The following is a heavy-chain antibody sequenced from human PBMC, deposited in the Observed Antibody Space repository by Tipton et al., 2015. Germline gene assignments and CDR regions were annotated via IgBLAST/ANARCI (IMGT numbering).Heavy chain of an antibody. CDR1: GYSFTSYG. CDR3: SRGVLNVKYEINWFGP. CDR2: ISGHNGNT. Sequence: QLVQSGGEVKKPGASVKVSCKASGYSFTSYGISWVRLVPRQGLEWMGWISGHNGNTDYAQKFQGRVTLTRDTSTTTAYMELRSLTSDDTAVYYCSRGVLNVKYEINWFGPWGQGTLVTVSS. V-gene: IGHV1-18*01. D-gene: IGHD3-9*01. J-gene: IGHJ5*02.